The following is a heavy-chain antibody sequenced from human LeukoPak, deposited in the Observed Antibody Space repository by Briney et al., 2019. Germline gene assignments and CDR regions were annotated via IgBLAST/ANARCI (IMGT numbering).Heavy chain of an antibody. CDR1: GNYW. CDR3: AKGQYNSDLGAFDI. Sequence: GGSLRLSCAASGNYWMHWVRQAPGKGLVWVSHINSDGSWTSYADSVKGRFTISKDNSKNTLYLQMNSLRPEDTAVYYCAKGQYNSDLGAFDIWGQGTMVTVSS. D-gene: IGHD6-19*01. J-gene: IGHJ3*02. CDR2: INSDGSWT. V-gene: IGHV3-74*01.